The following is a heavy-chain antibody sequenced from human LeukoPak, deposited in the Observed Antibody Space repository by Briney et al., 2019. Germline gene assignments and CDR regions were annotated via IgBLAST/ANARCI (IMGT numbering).Heavy chain of an antibody. D-gene: IGHD2-21*02. CDR3: AKGRYCGGDCYSGWFDP. J-gene: IGHJ5*02. V-gene: IGHV3-43*02. CDR2: ISGDGGST. CDR1: GFTFDDYV. Sequence: PGGSLRLSCAASGFTFDDYVMHWVRQGPGKGLEWVSLISGDGGSTFYADSVKGRFTISRDSSKNSLYLQMNSLRTEDTALYYCAKGRYCGGDCYSGWFDPWGQGTLVTVSS.